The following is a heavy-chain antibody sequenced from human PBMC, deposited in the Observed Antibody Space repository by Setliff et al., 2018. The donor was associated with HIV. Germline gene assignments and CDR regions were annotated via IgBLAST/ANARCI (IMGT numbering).Heavy chain of an antibody. J-gene: IGHJ6*03. CDR1: GGIFSRFA. D-gene: IGHD1-1*01. Sequence: ASVKVSCKSSGGIFSRFAFSWVRQAPGQGLEWMGGIIPIFGIPNYAQKFQGRVAITTDESTNTVYMELYSLTSEDTAIYYCASSAGAVPTTAPYGDYYYYFYMDVWGKGTTVTVSS. V-gene: IGHV1-69*05. CDR2: IIPIFGIP. CDR3: ASSAGAVPTTAPYGDYYYYFYMDV.